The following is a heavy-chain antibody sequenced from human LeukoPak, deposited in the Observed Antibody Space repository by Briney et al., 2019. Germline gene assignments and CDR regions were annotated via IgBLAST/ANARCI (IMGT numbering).Heavy chain of an antibody. Sequence: GGSLRLSCAASGFTFSDYAMSWVRQAPGKGLEWVSTISGGGGSTYYADSVKGRFTISRDNSKNTLYLQVNSLRAEDTAVYYCAKGGKWDVTPFDYWGQGTLVTVSS. D-gene: IGHD1-26*01. J-gene: IGHJ4*02. CDR2: ISGGGGST. V-gene: IGHV3-23*01. CDR3: AKGGKWDVTPFDY. CDR1: GFTFSDYA.